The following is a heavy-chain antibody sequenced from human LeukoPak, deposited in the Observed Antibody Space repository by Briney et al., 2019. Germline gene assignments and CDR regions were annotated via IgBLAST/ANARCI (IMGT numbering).Heavy chain of an antibody. D-gene: IGHD3/OR15-3a*01. J-gene: IGHJ4*02. V-gene: IGHV4-59*08. CDR3: ARRAGTGGSDYFDY. CDR2: VYYSGST. CDR1: VGSLSNYF. Sequence: SETLSLTCTVSVGSLSNYFWSCIRQPPGEGLEWIGYVYYSGSTNYNPSLKSRVTISVETSKNQFSLNLSSVTAADTAVYYCARRAGTGGSDYFDYWGQGTLVTVSS.